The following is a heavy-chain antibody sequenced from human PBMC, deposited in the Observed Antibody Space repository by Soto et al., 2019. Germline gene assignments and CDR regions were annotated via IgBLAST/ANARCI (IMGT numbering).Heavy chain of an antibody. V-gene: IGHV3-23*01. CDR3: ANVVLASRRRNTSSLYDL. CDR2: ISGSGGST. D-gene: IGHD3-3*02. J-gene: IGHJ2*01. Sequence: KGLEWVSAISGSGGSTYYADSVKGRFTISRDNSKNTLYLQMNSLRAEDTAVYYCANVVLASRRRNTSSLYDL.